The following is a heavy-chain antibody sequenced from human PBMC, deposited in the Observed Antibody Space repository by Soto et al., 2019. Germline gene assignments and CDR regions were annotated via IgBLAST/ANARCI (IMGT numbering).Heavy chain of an antibody. Sequence: SETLSLTCAVYGGSISSYYWSWIRQPPGKGLEWIGYIYYSGSTNYNPSLKSRVTISVDTSKNQFSLKLSSVTAADTAVYYCASLMFDCGGDCYRVRDYWGQGTLVTVSS. D-gene: IGHD2-21*02. CDR3: ASLMFDCGGDCYRVRDY. V-gene: IGHV4-59*01. CDR1: GGSISSYY. CDR2: IYYSGST. J-gene: IGHJ4*02.